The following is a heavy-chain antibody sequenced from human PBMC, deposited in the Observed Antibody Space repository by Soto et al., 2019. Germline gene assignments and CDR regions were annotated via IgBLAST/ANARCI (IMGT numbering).Heavy chain of an antibody. J-gene: IGHJ4*02. D-gene: IGHD6-19*01. V-gene: IGHV3-7*01. CDR3: ARVQGGVAVACVVY. CDR2: IKQEGSEK. CDR1: GFTFSSYW. Sequence: GGSLRLSCAASGFTFSSYWMSWVRQAPGKGLEWVANIKQEGSEKYYVDSVKGRFTLSRDNAKNSLYLQMNSLRAEDTAVYYCARVQGGVAVACVVYWGQGTLVTVSS.